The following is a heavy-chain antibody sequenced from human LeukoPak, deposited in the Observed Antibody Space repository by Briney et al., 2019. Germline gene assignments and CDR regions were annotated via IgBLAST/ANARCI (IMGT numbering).Heavy chain of an antibody. CDR1: GGSISSGDYY. Sequence: SQTLSLTSTVSGGSISSGDYYWSWIRQPPGKGLEWIGYIYYSGSTYYNPSLKSRVTISVDTSKNQFSLKLSSVTAADTAVNYCARECTVTTVGGSFDWFDPWGQGTLVTVSS. J-gene: IGHJ5*02. D-gene: IGHD4-17*01. CDR2: IYYSGST. V-gene: IGHV4-30-4*08. CDR3: ARECTVTTVGGSFDWFDP.